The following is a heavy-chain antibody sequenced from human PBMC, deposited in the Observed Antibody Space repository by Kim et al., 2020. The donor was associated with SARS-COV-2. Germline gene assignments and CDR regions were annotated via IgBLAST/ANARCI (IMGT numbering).Heavy chain of an antibody. Sequence: SVKVSCKASGGTFSSYAISWVRQAPGQGLEWMGGIIPIFGTANYAQKFQGRVTITADESTSTAYMELSSLRAEDTAVYYCARDNSSHGIGRYFYYWGQGTLGTVSS. D-gene: IGHD6-13*01. V-gene: IGHV1-69*13. J-gene: IGHJ4*02. CDR2: IIPIFGTA. CDR3: ARDNSSHGIGRYFYY. CDR1: GGTFSSYA.